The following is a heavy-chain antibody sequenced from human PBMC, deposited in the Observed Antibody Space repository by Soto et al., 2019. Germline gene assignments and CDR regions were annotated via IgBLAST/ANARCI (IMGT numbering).Heavy chain of an antibody. CDR3: ARAPYSSSSDAFDI. Sequence: GGSLRLSCAASGFTFSSYEMNWVRQAPGKGLEWVSYISSSGSTIYYADSVKGRFTISRDNAKNSLYLQMNSLRAEDTAVYYCARAPYSSSSDAFDIWGQGTMVTVSS. CDR1: GFTFSSYE. V-gene: IGHV3-48*03. D-gene: IGHD6-6*01. J-gene: IGHJ3*02. CDR2: ISSSGSTI.